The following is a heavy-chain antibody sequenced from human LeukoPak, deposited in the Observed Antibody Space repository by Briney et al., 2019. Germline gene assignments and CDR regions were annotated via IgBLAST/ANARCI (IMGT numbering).Heavy chain of an antibody. V-gene: IGHV1-69*05. CDR3: ARDSGIVVVPAAIRYFQH. Sequence: GASVKVSCKASGGTFSSYAISWVRQAPGQGLEWMGGIIPIFGTANYAQKFQGRVTITTDESTSTAYMELSSLRSEDTAVYYCARDSGIVVVPAAIRYFQHWGQGTLVTVSS. CDR1: GGTFSSYA. J-gene: IGHJ1*01. CDR2: IIPIFGTA. D-gene: IGHD2-2*02.